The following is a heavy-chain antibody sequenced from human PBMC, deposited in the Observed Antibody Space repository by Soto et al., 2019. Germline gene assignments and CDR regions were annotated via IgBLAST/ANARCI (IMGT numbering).Heavy chain of an antibody. CDR1: GGSISSGGYY. Sequence: QVQLQESGPGLVKPSQTLSLTCTVSGGSISSGGYYWSWIRQHPGKGLEWIGYIYYSGSTYYNPSLKSRVTISVDTSKNHFSLKLSSVTAADTAVYYCARGRYYDILSAPLDRWGQGTLVTVSS. J-gene: IGHJ5*02. D-gene: IGHD3-9*01. V-gene: IGHV4-31*03. CDR3: ARGRYYDILSAPLDR. CDR2: IYYSGST.